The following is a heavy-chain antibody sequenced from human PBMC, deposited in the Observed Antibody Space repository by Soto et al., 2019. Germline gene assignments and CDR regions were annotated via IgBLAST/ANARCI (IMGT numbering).Heavy chain of an antibody. CDR3: FLESGPGLFDY. J-gene: IGHJ4*02. CDR2: ISWNSGSI. V-gene: IGHV3-9*01. D-gene: IGHD2-8*02. CDR1: GFTFDDYA. Sequence: EVQLVESGGGVVQPGRSLRLSCAASGFTFDDYAMYWVRQAPGKGLEWVSGISWNSGSIDYADSVKGRFTISRDNAKNSLYLQMNSLRAEDTALYYCFLESGPGLFDYWGQGTLVTVSS.